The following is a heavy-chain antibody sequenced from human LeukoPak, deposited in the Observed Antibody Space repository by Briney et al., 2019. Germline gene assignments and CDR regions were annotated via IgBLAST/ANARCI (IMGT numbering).Heavy chain of an antibody. J-gene: IGHJ4*02. CDR3: AREPTAMIL. D-gene: IGHD5-18*01. CDR2: ISSSSTYI. V-gene: IGHV3-21*01. Sequence: GGSLRLSCAASGFTFSIYSMNWVRQTPGKGLEWVSSISSSSTYIYYADSVKGRFTISRDNAENSLYLQMNSLRVEDTAVYYCAREPTAMILWGQGTLVTVSS. CDR1: GFTFSIYS.